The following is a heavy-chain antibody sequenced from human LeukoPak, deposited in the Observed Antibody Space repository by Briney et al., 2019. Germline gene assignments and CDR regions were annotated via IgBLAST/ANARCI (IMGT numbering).Heavy chain of an antibody. CDR1: GFTFSNYW. CDR3: VRDAWMASTPLDY. Sequence: GGSLRLSCAASGFTFSNYWMHWVRQAPGKGLVWVSRIRSDGISTNYADSVKGRFTISRDNAKNMLYLQMNRLRAEDTAVYYCVRDAWMASTPLDYWGQGTLVTVSS. CDR2: IRSDGIST. D-gene: IGHD5-24*01. V-gene: IGHV3-74*01. J-gene: IGHJ4*02.